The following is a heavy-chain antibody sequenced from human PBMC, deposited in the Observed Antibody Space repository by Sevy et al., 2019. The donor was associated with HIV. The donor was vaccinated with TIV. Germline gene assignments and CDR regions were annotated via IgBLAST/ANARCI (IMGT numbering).Heavy chain of an antibody. V-gene: IGHV1-18*01. Sequence: ASVKVSCKASGYTFTSYGISWVRQAPGQGLEWMGWVSAYNGNTTYAQNLQGRVTMTTDTSTSTAYMELRSLRSDDTAVYYCARGVVSANPWSSYYYYMDVWGKGTTVTVSS. D-gene: IGHD2-15*01. CDR2: VSAYNGNT. J-gene: IGHJ6*03. CDR1: GYTFTSYG. CDR3: ARGVVSANPWSSYYYYMDV.